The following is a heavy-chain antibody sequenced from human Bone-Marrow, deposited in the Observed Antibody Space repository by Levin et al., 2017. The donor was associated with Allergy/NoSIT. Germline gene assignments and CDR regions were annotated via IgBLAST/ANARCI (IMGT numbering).Heavy chain of an antibody. CDR1: GFTFSDHY. J-gene: IGHJ3*02. CDR2: TRNKANSYTT. V-gene: IGHV3-72*01. CDR3: ARSRYYDSRNGAFDI. Sequence: PGGSLRLSCAASGFTFSDHYMDWVRQAPGKGLEWVGRTRNKANSYTTEYAASVKGRFTISRDDSKNSLYLQMNSLKTEDTAVYYCARSRYYDSRNGAFDIWGQGTMVTVSS. D-gene: IGHD3-22*01.